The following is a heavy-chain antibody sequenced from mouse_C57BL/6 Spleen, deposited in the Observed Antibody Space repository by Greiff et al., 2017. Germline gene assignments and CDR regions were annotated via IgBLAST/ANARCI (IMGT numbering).Heavy chain of an antibody. Sequence: QVQLQQPGAELLRPGSSVKLSCKASGYTFTSYWMDWVKQRPGQGLEWIGNIYPSDSETHYNQKFKDKATLTVDKSSSTAYMQLSSLTSEDSAVYYCARSGTTPFAYWGKGTLVTVSA. V-gene: IGHV1-61*01. CDR3: ARSGTTPFAY. D-gene: IGHD3-3*01. J-gene: IGHJ3*01. CDR2: IYPSDSET. CDR1: GYTFTSYW.